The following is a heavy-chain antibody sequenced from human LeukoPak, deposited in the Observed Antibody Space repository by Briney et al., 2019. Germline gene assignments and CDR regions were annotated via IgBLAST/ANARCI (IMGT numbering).Heavy chain of an antibody. CDR3: ARDRDRAADYYFDY. CDR2: ISSDGTNK. V-gene: IGHV3-30-3*01. J-gene: IGHJ4*02. CDR1: GFTFSSYA. D-gene: IGHD6-25*01. Sequence: GGSLRLSCTASGFTFSSYAMHWVRQAPGKGLEWVSVISSDGTNKYYADSVKGRFTISRDNSKNTLYLQMNSRRAEDTALYYCARDRDRAADYYFDYWGQGTLVTVSS.